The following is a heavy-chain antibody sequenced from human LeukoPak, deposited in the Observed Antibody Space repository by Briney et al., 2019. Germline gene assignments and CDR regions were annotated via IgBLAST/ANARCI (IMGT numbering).Heavy chain of an antibody. Sequence: GGSLRLSCAASGFTFDDYAMHWVRQAPGKGLEWVSGISWNSGSIGYADSVKGRFTISRDNAKNSLYLQMNSLRAEDMALYYCAKSPEYQLLFGAFDIWGQGTMVTVSS. CDR3: AKSPEYQLLFGAFDI. CDR1: GFTFDDYA. CDR2: ISWNSGSI. D-gene: IGHD2-2*01. J-gene: IGHJ3*02. V-gene: IGHV3-9*03.